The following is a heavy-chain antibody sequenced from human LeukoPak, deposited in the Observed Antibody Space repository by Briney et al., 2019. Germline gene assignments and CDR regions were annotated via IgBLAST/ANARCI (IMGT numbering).Heavy chain of an antibody. V-gene: IGHV3-48*04. CDR2: ISSSGSTI. D-gene: IGHD2-21*02. J-gene: IGHJ4*02. CDR3: ARDRGVVTAGFDY. CDR1: GFTFSSYS. Sequence: GGSLRLSCAASGFTFSSYSMNWVRQAPGKGLEWVSYISSSGSTIYYADSVKGRFTISRDNAKNSLYLQMNSLRAEDTAVYYCARDRGVVTAGFDYWGQGTLVTVSS.